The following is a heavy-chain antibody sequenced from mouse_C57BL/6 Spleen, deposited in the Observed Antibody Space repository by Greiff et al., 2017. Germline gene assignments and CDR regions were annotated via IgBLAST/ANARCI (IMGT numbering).Heavy chain of an antibody. CDR3: ARFTSYYFDY. V-gene: IGHV1-54*01. J-gene: IGHJ2*01. CDR2: INPGRGGT. Sequence: QVQLQQSGAELVRPGTSVKVSCKASGYAFTNYLIEWVKQRPGQGLEWIGVINPGRGGTNYNEKFKGKATLTADKSSSTAYMQLSRLTSEDSAVYFCARFTSYYFDYWGQGTTLTVSS. CDR1: GYAFTNYL. D-gene: IGHD1-1*01.